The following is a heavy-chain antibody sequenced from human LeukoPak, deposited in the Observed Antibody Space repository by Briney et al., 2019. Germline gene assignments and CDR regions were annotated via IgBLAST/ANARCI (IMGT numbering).Heavy chain of an antibody. V-gene: IGHV3-53*01. CDR3: AKSSYHIMFDY. CDR1: GFTVSSNY. J-gene: IGHJ4*02. CDR2: IYSGGST. Sequence: GGSLRLSCAASGFTVSSNYMSWVRQAPGKGLEWVSVIYSGGSTYYADSVKGRFTISRDNSKNTLYLQMNSLRAEDTAVYYCAKSSYHIMFDYWGQGTLVTVSS. D-gene: IGHD3-16*01.